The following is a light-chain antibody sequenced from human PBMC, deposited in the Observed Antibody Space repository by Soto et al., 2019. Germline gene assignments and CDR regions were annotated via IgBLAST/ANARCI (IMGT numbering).Light chain of an antibody. CDR1: SVHSGYA. V-gene: IGLV4-69*01. CDR3: QSWGTGFQVV. CDR2: LDADGSH. Sequence: QPVLTQSPSASASLGASVRLTCTLSSVHSGYAIVWHQQQPRKGPRFLMKLDADGSHTKGDGIPDRFSGSSSGTERYLTISSLQSEDEADYYCQSWGTGFQVVFGEGTKLTVL. J-gene: IGLJ2*01.